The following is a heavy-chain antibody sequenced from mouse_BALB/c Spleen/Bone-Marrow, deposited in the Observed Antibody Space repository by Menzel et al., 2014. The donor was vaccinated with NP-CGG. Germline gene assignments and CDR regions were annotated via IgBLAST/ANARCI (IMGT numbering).Heavy chain of an antibody. CDR3: AKIYYYGYVAY. J-gene: IGHJ3*01. D-gene: IGHD1-2*01. CDR2: INPDSSTI. V-gene: IGHV4-1*02. CDR1: GFDFSRYW. Sequence: EVQLQQSGGGLVQPGGSLKLSCAASGFDFSRYWMTWVRQAPGKGLEWIGEINPDSSTINYAPSLKDKFIISRDNAKNTLYLQMSKVRSEDTALYYCAKIYYYGYVAYWGQGTLVTVSA.